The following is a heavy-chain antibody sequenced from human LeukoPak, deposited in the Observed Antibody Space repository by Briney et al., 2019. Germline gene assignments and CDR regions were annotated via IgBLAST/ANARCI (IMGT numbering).Heavy chain of an antibody. CDR1: GGSISSYY. Sequence: SETLSLTCSVSGGSISSYYWSWIRQPPGKGLEWIGYIYYSGSTNYNPSLKSRVTISVDTSKNQFSLKLNSVTAADTAVYYCARDLRGSGHFDYWGQGTLVTVSS. D-gene: IGHD6-19*01. V-gene: IGHV4-59*01. J-gene: IGHJ4*02. CDR3: ARDLRGSGHFDY. CDR2: IYYSGST.